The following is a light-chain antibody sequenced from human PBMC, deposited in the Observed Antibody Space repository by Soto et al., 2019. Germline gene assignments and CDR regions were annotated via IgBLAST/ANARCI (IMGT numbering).Light chain of an antibody. V-gene: IGKV3-20*01. J-gene: IGKJ2*01. CDR2: GAS. CDR1: QSINSTY. CDR3: QQYNNWPPYT. Sequence: EIVLTQSPGTLSLSPGERAILSCRASQSINSTYLGWYQQKPGQAPRLLINGASSRATGIPDRFSGSGSGTDFTLTISRLAPEDFAVYYCQQYNNWPPYTFGQGTKLEIK.